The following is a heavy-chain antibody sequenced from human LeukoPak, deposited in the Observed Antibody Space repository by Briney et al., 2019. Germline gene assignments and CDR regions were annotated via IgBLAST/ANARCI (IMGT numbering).Heavy chain of an antibody. V-gene: IGHV3-49*04. Sequence: SLRLSCTASRFIFCEDALSSVCQAPRGGLGRVASIKTKIYGGTAEYAASVKDRFTMSREDSKDIAYLQRNSRRNEDTAVYYCTREGTWIQLSYYWGQGTLVTVSS. J-gene: IGHJ4*02. CDR3: TREGTWIQLSYY. CDR1: RFIFCEDA. CDR2: IKTKIYGGTA. D-gene: IGHD5-18*01.